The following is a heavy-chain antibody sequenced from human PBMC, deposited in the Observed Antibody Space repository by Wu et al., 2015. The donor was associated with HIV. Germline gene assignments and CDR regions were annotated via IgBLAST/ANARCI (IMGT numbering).Heavy chain of an antibody. Sequence: QVQLVRSGAEVKKPGASVRVSCKASGYTFTDYDINWVRQAPGQGFEWMGWMDPKSGSAAFGRNFQGRVSMTRNNSISTAYMDLSRVTSDDTAIYYCARVGVLLTSAQLLEYFQHWGQGTRVVVSS. V-gene: IGHV1-8*01. CDR3: ARVGVLLTSAQLLEYFQH. J-gene: IGHJ1*01. CDR1: GYTFTDYD. CDR2: MDPKSGSA. D-gene: IGHD5-24*01.